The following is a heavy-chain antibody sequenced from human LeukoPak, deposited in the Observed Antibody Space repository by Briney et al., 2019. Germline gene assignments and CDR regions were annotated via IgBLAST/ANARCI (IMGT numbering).Heavy chain of an antibody. V-gene: IGHV4-34*01. Sequence: SETLSLTCAVYGGSFSGYYWSWIRQPPGKGLEWIGEINHSGSTNYNPSLKSRVTISVDTSKNQFSLKLSSVTAADTAVYYCARDNYYYDRGGAFGIWGQGTMVTVSS. D-gene: IGHD3-22*01. J-gene: IGHJ3*02. CDR3: ARDNYYYDRGGAFGI. CDR2: INHSGST. CDR1: GGSFSGYY.